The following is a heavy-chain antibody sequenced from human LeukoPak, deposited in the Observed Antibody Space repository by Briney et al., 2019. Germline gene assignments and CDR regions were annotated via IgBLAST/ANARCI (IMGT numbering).Heavy chain of an antibody. CDR1: GFTFSGFW. J-gene: IGHJ3*01. Sequence: GGSLRLSCAVSGFTFSGFWMSRSRQAPGKGLEWVASINSDGSEGYYADVVKGRFAISRDNAKNSLYLQINSLRAEDTAVYYCARSSYSSSSSVWGQGTMVTVSS. V-gene: IGHV3-7*03. CDR3: ARSSYSSSSSV. D-gene: IGHD6-6*01. CDR2: INSDGSEG.